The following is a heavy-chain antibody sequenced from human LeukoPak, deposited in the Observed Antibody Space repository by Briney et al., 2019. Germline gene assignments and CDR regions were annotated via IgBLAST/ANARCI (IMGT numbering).Heavy chain of an antibody. CDR3: ARGVVAAPQTFDY. J-gene: IGHJ4*02. V-gene: IGHV4-34*01. D-gene: IGHD2-15*01. CDR1: GGSFSGYY. CDR2: INHSGST. Sequence: SETLSLTCAVYGGSFSGYYWSWIRQPPGKGLEWIGEINHSGSTNYNPSLKSRVTISVDTSKNQFSLKLSSVTAADTAVYYCARGVVAAPQTFDYWGQGTLVAVSS.